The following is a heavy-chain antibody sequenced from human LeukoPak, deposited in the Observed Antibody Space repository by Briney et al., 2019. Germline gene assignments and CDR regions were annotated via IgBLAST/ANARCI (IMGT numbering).Heavy chain of an antibody. D-gene: IGHD3-9*01. CDR3: ARVGFYYSDRVLDY. CDR2: INPSGGTT. Sequence: ASVKVSCKASGYTFTVYYRHWVRQAPGHGLEWVGMINPSGGTTSYAQKFQGRLTMTRDTSTSTVYMELSSLKSEDTAVYYCARVGFYYSDRVLDYWGQGTLVTVSS. CDR1: GYTFTVYY. J-gene: IGHJ4*02. V-gene: IGHV1-46*01.